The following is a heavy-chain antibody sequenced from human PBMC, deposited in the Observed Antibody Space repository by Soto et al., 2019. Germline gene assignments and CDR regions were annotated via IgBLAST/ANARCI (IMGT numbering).Heavy chain of an antibody. J-gene: IGHJ5*02. Sequence: ASVKVSFKASGYTFTSYGISWVRQAPGQGLEWMGWISAYNGNTNYAQKLQGRVTMTTDTSTSTAYMELRSLRSDDTAVYYCARVCDRMVRGVQKNNWFDPWGQGTLVTVSS. V-gene: IGHV1-18*01. CDR2: ISAYNGNT. CDR1: GYTFTSYG. D-gene: IGHD3-10*01. CDR3: ARVCDRMVRGVQKNNWFDP.